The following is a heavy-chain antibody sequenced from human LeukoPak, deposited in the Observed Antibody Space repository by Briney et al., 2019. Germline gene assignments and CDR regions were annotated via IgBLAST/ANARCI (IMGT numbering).Heavy chain of an antibody. CDR1: GIPFSGFY. CDR3: ASGIAADY. J-gene: IGHJ4*02. D-gene: IGHD6-25*01. V-gene: IGHV3-11*03. Sequence: GGSLRLSCVVSGIPFSGFYMNWIRQAPGKGLEWISYISSSSSYTDYAESVKGRYTISRDNAKSALYLQMNDLRVEDTAVYYCASGIAADYWGQGTLVIVSS. CDR2: ISSSSSYT.